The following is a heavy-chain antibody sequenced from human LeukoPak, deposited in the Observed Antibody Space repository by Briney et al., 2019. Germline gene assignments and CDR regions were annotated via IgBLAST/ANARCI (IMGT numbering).Heavy chain of an antibody. V-gene: IGHV4-4*07. Sequence: SETLSLTCTVSGGSISCYYWSWIRQPAGKGLEWIGRIYTSGSTNYNPSLKSRVTMSVDTSKNQFSLKLSSVTAADTAVYYCAIKGITYAFDIWGQGTMVTVSS. CDR3: AIKGITYAFDI. J-gene: IGHJ3*02. CDR1: GGSISCYY. D-gene: IGHD3-10*01. CDR2: IYTSGST.